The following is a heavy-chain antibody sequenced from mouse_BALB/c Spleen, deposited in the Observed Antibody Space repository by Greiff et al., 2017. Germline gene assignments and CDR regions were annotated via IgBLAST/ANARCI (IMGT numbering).Heavy chain of an antibody. Sequence: EVQLQQSGPELEKPGASVKISCKASGYSFTGYNMNWVKQSNGKSLEWIGNIDPYYGGTSYNQKFKGKATMNVDKSSSTAYMELARLTSEDSAIYYCARGAGAMDYWGQGTSVTVSS. V-gene: IGHV1S135*01. J-gene: IGHJ4*01. CDR2: IDPYYGGT. CDR3: ARGAGAMDY. CDR1: GYSFTGYN.